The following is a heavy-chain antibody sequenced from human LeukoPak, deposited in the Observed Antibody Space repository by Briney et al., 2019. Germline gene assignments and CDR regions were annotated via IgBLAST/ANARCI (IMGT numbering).Heavy chain of an antibody. Sequence: SVKVSCKASGYTFNRYDISWVRRAPGQGLEWMGWISGYNGNANYAQKVQGRVTMTTDTSTSTAYMELRSLRSDDTAVYYCARGDSGYDFRFDYWGQGTLVTVSS. D-gene: IGHD5-12*01. V-gene: IGHV1-18*01. CDR3: ARGDSGYDFRFDY. CDR2: ISGYNGNA. CDR1: GYTFNRYD. J-gene: IGHJ4*02.